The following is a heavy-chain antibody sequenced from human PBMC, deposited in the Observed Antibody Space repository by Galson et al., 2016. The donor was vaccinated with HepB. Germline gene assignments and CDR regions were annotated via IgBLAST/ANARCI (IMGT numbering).Heavy chain of an antibody. CDR3: ANPKYFYDINVPDEAFDI. D-gene: IGHD3-22*01. CDR1: GFTFSTHA. CDR2: ISGSGGET. Sequence: SLRLSCAASGFTFSTHAMNWVRQAPGRRLEWVSSISGSGGETHYADPVRGRFTISRDNSKNTLFLQMDSRRAEYTAIYYSANPKYFYDINVPDEAFDIWGQGTMVTVSS. J-gene: IGHJ3*02. V-gene: IGHV3-23*01.